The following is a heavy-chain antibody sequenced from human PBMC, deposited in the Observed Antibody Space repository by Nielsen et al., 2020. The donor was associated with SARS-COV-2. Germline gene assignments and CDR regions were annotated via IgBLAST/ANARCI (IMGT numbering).Heavy chain of an antibody. V-gene: IGHV4-31*02. Sequence: WIRQPPGKGLEWVGYIYNSGSTYYNPSLKSRVTISVDTSKNQFSLKLNSVTAADTAVYYCARERIGADAFDIWGQGTMVTVSS. CDR3: ARERIGADAFDI. D-gene: IGHD3-10*01. CDR2: IYNSGST. J-gene: IGHJ3*02.